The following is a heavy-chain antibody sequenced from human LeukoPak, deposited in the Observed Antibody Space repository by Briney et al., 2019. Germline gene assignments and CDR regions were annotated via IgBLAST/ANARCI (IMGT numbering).Heavy chain of an antibody. V-gene: IGHV4-39*07. J-gene: IGHJ4*02. CDR2: IYYSGST. CDR1: GGSISSSSYY. CDR3: ARGGLDIAAADY. D-gene: IGHD6-13*01. Sequence: SETLSLTCTVSGGSISSSSYYWGWIRQPPGKGLEWIGSIYYSGSTYYNPSLKSRVTISVDTSKNQFSLKLSSVTAADTAVYYCARGGLDIAAADYWGQGTLVTVSS.